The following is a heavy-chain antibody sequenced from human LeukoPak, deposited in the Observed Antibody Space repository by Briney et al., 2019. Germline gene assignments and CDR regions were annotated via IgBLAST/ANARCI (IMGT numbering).Heavy chain of an antibody. Sequence: SETLSLTCTVSGVSISSYYWRWIRQPPGKGLEWIEYIYYSGSTNYNPSLKSRVTISVDTSKNQFSLKLSSVTAADTAVYYCARVGDGYRNNPLDNWGQGSLVTVSS. CDR1: GVSISSYY. J-gene: IGHJ4*02. CDR3: ARVGDGYRNNPLDN. CDR2: IYYSGST. V-gene: IGHV4-59*01. D-gene: IGHD5-24*01.